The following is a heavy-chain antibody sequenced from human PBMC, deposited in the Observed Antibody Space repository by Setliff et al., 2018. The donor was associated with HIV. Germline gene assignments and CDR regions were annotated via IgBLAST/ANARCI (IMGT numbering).Heavy chain of an antibody. V-gene: IGHV1-69*10. Sequence: ASVKVSCKASGGTFSSYAMSWVRQAPGQGLEWMGGIIPNLHIPHYAQKFQGRVTITADESTTTGYMELTSLTSEDTAVYYCATYHYYDSSAYFIDLYYLDYWGQGTLVTISS. CDR1: GGTFSSYA. CDR2: IIPNLHIP. J-gene: IGHJ4*02. D-gene: IGHD3-22*01. CDR3: ATYHYYDSSAYFIDLYYLDY.